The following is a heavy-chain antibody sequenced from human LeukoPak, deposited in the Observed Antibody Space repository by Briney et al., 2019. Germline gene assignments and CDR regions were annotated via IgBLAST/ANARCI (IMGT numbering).Heavy chain of an antibody. D-gene: IGHD2-15*01. CDR2: IYYSGST. Sequence: PSETLSLTCAVYGGSFSGYYWGWIRQPPGKGLEWIGSIYYSGSTYYNPSLKSRVTISVDTSKNQFSLKLSSVTAADTAVYYCARVGLGYCSGGSCYHFDYWGQGTLVTVSS. J-gene: IGHJ4*02. V-gene: IGHV4-34*01. CDR3: ARVGLGYCSGGSCYHFDY. CDR1: GGSFSGYY.